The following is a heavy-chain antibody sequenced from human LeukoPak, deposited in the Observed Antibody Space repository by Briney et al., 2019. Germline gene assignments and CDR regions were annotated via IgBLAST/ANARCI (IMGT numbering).Heavy chain of an antibody. CDR3: TRNSGWYGLS. CDR2: ISGSGGST. CDR1: GFTFSSYA. V-gene: IGHV3-23*01. D-gene: IGHD6-19*01. J-gene: IGHJ1*01. Sequence: GGSLRLSCAASGFTFSSYAMSWVRQAPGKGLQWVSGISGSGGSTHYADSVKGRFTISRDNSNNTLFLHLNSLRGEDTAVYYCTRNSGWYGLSWGQGTLVTISS.